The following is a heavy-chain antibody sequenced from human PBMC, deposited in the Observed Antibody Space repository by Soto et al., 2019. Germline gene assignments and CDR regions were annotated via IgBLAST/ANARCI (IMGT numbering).Heavy chain of an antibody. CDR2: ISYDGSNK. Sequence: GGSLRLSCAASGFTFSSYGMHWVRQAPGKGLEWVAVISYDGSNKYYADSVKGRFTISRDNSKNTLYLQMNSLRAEDTAVYYCAKEIRVGATAYYYYGMDVWGQGTTVTVSS. D-gene: IGHD1-26*01. CDR3: AKEIRVGATAYYYYGMDV. CDR1: GFTFSSYG. V-gene: IGHV3-30*18. J-gene: IGHJ6*02.